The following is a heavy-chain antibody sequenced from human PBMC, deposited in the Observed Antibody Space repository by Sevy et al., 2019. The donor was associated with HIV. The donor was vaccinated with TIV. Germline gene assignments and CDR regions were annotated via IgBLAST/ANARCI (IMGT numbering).Heavy chain of an antibody. V-gene: IGHV4-38-2*02. J-gene: IGHJ4*02. D-gene: IGHD5-18*01. CDR1: GYSISSGYY. Sequence: SETLSLTCTVSGYSISSGYYWGWIRQSPGKGLEWIGSFYLGGSTYYNPSLKSRVTISPDSSKNQFSLKLNSVTAADTAVYFCVRLVTAVVYYFDYSGQGSLVTVSS. CDR3: VRLVTAVVYYFDY. CDR2: FYLGGST.